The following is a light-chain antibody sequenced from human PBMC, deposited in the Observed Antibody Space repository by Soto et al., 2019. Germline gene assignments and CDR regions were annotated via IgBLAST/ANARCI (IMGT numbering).Light chain of an antibody. V-gene: IGKV3-20*01. CDR1: QSVGTY. CDR3: QHYDSLPIT. CDR2: GAS. Sequence: EIVLTQSPATLSLSPGERVTLSCRASQSVGTYLAWYQQKPGQPPRLLIYGASSRATGIPDRFSGSGSGTDFTLTISRLEPEDFAVFYCQHYDSLPITFGQGTRLEIK. J-gene: IGKJ5*01.